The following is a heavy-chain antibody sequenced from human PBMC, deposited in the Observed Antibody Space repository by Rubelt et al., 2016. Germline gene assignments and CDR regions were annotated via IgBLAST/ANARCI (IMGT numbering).Heavy chain of an antibody. Sequence: EVQMLESGGGLVQPGGSLRLSCEGSGFTFSSYAMSWVRQAPGKGLEWVANIRQDASEKFYVDSVKGRFTISRDNAKKSLYLQMNSRRAEDTAVYYCARDRDRYFADDWGQGTLVTVSS. CDR1: GFTFSSYA. CDR2: IRQDASEK. J-gene: IGHJ4*02. V-gene: IGHV3-7*01. CDR3: ARDRDRYFADD. D-gene: IGHD3-9*01.